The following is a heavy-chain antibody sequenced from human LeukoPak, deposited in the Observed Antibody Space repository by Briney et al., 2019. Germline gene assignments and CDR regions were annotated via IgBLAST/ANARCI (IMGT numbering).Heavy chain of an antibody. CDR2: ISAYNGNT. D-gene: IGHD4-23*01. J-gene: IGHJ4*02. CDR3: ARQGYSGHSQGAADY. CDR1: DYTFSIYG. V-gene: IGHV1-18*01. Sequence: ASVKVSCKASDYTFSIYGFSWVRQAPGQGLEWVGWISAYNGNTDYAQKFQGRVTMTTDTSTSTAHMELRSLRSDDTAVYYCARQGYSGHSQGAADYWGQGTLVTVSS.